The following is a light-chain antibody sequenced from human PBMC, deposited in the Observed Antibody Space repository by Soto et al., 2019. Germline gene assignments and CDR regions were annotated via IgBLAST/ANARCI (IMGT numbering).Light chain of an antibody. V-gene: IGLV2-8*01. J-gene: IGLJ1*01. Sequence: QSVLTQPASVSGSPGQSITISCTGTSSDVGGYNYVSWYQQHPGNAPQLMIYEVSKRPSGVPDRFSGSKSGNTASLTVSGLQAEDEADYYCSSYAGSINYVFGTGTKVTV. CDR2: EVS. CDR3: SSYAGSINYV. CDR1: SSDVGGYNY.